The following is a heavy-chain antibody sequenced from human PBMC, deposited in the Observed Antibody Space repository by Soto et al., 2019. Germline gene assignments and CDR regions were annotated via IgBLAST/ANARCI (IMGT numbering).Heavy chain of an antibody. CDR3: AGDKRGAIAAAACDY. CDR2: ISSSSSYI. Sequence: EVQLVESGGGLVKPGGSLRLSCAASGFTFSSYSMNWVRQAPGKGLEWVSSISSSSSYIYYEDSVKGRFTISRDNAKNSLYLQMNSLRAEDTAVYYCAGDKRGAIAAAACDYWGQGTLVTVSS. V-gene: IGHV3-21*01. D-gene: IGHD6-13*01. CDR1: GFTFSSYS. J-gene: IGHJ4*02.